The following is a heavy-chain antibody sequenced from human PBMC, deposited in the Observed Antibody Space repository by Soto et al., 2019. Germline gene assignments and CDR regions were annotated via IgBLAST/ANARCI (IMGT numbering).Heavy chain of an antibody. J-gene: IGHJ4*02. CDR3: AQGGDYDLDFDA. D-gene: IGHD2-21*02. CDR1: GFTFRSTA. Sequence: EVQLLESGGGLVQPGGSLGLSCAASGFTFRSTAMSWVRQPPGKGLEWVSAISGAGDSTFYAESVKGRFTISRDNSKNMSYLYVNSLRAEDTAMYYCAQGGDYDLDFDAWGQGTPVTVSS. CDR2: ISGAGDST. V-gene: IGHV3-23*01.